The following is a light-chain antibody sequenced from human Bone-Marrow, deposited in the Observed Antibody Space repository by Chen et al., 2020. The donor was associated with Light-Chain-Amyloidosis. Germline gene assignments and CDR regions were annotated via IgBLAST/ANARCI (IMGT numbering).Light chain of an antibody. CDR3: QVWDRSSDRPV. CDR2: DDS. CDR1: NIGSTS. V-gene: IGLV3-21*02. Sequence: SYVLTQPSSVSVAPGQTATIACGGNNIGSTSVHWYQPTPGQAPLLVVYDDSDRPSGIPERLSGSNSGNTATLTISRVEAGDEADYYFQVWDRSSDRPVFGGGTKLTVL. J-gene: IGLJ3*02.